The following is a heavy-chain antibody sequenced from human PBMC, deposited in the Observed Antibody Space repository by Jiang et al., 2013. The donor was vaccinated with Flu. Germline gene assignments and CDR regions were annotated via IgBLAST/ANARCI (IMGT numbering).Heavy chain of an antibody. CDR3: AAAGSVWFRTFDY. CDR1: GGSITSYY. D-gene: IGHD6-13*01. J-gene: IGHJ4*02. V-gene: IGHV4-59*08. Sequence: GLVKPSETLSLTCTVSGGSITSYYWNWIRQTPGKGLEWIADIHHSGRTNYNPSLKSRVTISVDTSKSQFSLRLRSVTAADTAVYYCAAAGSVWFRTFDYWGQGNLVTVSS. CDR2: IHHSGRT.